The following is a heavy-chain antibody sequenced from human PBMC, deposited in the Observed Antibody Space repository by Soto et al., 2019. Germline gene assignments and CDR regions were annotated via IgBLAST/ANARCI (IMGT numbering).Heavy chain of an antibody. Sequence: GESLKISCKGSGYSFTSYWIGWVRQMPGKGLEWMGIIYPGDSDTRYSPSFQGQVTISADKSISTAYLQWSSLKASDTAMYYCARHRGYKGGSGSSYYYYGMDVWGQGTTVTVS. CDR2: IYPGDSDT. J-gene: IGHJ6*02. CDR1: GYSFTSYW. D-gene: IGHD3-10*01. CDR3: ARHRGYKGGSGSSYYYYGMDV. V-gene: IGHV5-51*01.